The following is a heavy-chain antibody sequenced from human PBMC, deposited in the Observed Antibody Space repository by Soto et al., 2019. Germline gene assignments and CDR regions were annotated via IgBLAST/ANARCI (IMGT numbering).Heavy chain of an antibody. J-gene: IGHJ4*02. Sequence: QVQLQESGPGLVKPSQTLSLTCTVSGGPIINGDTYLNWIRQHPEKGLEWMGYINYRGPTNYHPALKSRMLISIDTSKNLFSLRLTSVTAADTAVYFCARDAPGAAPYWGQGTLVTVSS. CDR1: GGPIINGDTY. CDR2: INYRGPT. CDR3: ARDAPGAAPY. D-gene: IGHD6-13*01. V-gene: IGHV4-31*03.